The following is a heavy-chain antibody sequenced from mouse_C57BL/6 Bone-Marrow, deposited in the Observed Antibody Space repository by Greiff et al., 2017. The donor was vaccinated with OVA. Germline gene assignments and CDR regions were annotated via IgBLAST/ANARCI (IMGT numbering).Heavy chain of an antibody. D-gene: IGHD3-2*02. V-gene: IGHV1-72*01. J-gene: IGHJ4*01. CDR3: ARSGGLRLRTFYAMDY. CDR2: IDPNSGGT. CDR1: GYTFTSYW. Sequence: QVQLQQPGAELVKPGASVKLSCKASGYTFTSYWMHWVKQRPGRGLEWIGRIDPNSGGTKYNEKFKSKATLTVDKPSSTAYMQLSSLTSEDSAVYYCARSGGLRLRTFYAMDYWGQGTSVTVSS.